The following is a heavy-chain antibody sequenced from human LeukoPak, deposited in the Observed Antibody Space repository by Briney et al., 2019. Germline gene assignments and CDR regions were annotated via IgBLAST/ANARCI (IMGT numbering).Heavy chain of an antibody. Sequence: GGSLRLSCAASGFTFSSYAMHWVRQAPGKGLEWVAVISHDGSNKYYADSVKGRFTISRDNSKNTLYLQMNSLRAEDTAVYYCASPLPGGYDKYYFDYWGQGTLVTVSS. CDR3: ASPLPGGYDKYYFDY. CDR2: ISHDGSNK. J-gene: IGHJ4*02. V-gene: IGHV3-30-3*01. D-gene: IGHD5-12*01. CDR1: GFTFSSYA.